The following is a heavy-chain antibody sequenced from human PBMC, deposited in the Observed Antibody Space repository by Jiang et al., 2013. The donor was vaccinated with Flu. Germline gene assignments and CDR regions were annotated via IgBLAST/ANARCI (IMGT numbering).Heavy chain of an antibody. Sequence: SGPGLVKPSETLSLTCTFSGGSISSGSHYWGWIRQPPGKGLEWIGSIYHSGSTYYNPSLRSRITISVDTSKNQFSLKLSSVSAADTAVYYCARCDATGYYGMDAWGQGTTVTVSS. CDR2: IYHSGST. V-gene: IGHV4-39*01. CDR3: ARCDATGYYGMDA. D-gene: IGHD7-27*01. CDR1: GGSISSGSHY. J-gene: IGHJ6*02.